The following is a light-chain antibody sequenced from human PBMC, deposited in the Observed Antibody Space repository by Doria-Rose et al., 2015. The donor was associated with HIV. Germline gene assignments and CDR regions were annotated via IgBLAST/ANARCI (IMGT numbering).Light chain of an antibody. Sequence: LTQFPGTLSLSPGERATLSCRASQSFSSTYLAWCQQKPGQAPILLIYDGSTRATGIPDRFSASGSGTDFTLTINRLEPEDFALYYCHQYGTSWTFGQGTKVEI. J-gene: IGKJ1*01. CDR1: QSFSSTY. CDR2: DGS. CDR3: HQYGTSWT. V-gene: IGKV3-20*01.